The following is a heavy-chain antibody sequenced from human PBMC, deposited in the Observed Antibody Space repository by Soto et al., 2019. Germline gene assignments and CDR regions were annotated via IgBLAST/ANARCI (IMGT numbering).Heavy chain of an antibody. CDR1: GGSFSGYY. V-gene: IGHV4-34*01. CDR2: INHSGST. CDR3: ARGKWRLRLVELSLFYYYYYGMDV. Sequence: QVQLQQWGAGLLKPSETLSLTCAVYGGSFSGYYWSWIRQPPGKGLEWIGEINHSGSTNYNPSLKSRVTISVDTSKNQFSLKLSSVTAADTAVYYCARGKWRLRLVELSLFYYYYYGMDVWGQGTTVTVSS. J-gene: IGHJ6*02. D-gene: IGHD3-16*02.